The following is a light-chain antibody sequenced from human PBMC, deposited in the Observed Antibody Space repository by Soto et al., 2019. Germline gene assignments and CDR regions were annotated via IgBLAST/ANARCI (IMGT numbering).Light chain of an antibody. CDR1: QSVTSNY. J-gene: IGKJ1*01. V-gene: IGKV3-20*01. CDR2: GAS. Sequence: EIVLTQSPGTLSLSPGERATLYCRASQSVTSNYLAWYQQKPGQAPRLLLFGASIRDTGIPDRFSGSGSGTDFTLTIRRLESEDFAVYYCQQYGSSPGTFGQGTKVDIK. CDR3: QQYGSSPGT.